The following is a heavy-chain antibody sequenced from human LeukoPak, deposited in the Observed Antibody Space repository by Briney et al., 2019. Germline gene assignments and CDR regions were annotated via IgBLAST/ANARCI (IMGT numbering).Heavy chain of an antibody. CDR1: GYTLTELS. Sequence: GASVKVSCKVSGYTLTELSVHWVRQAPGKGLEWMGGFDPENGETIYAQKFQGRVTMTEGTSTDTAYMELSSLTSDDTAVYYCATLNSGTYSSFDFWGQGTLVTVSS. J-gene: IGHJ4*02. D-gene: IGHD1-26*01. CDR3: ATLNSGTYSSFDF. V-gene: IGHV1-24*01. CDR2: FDPENGET.